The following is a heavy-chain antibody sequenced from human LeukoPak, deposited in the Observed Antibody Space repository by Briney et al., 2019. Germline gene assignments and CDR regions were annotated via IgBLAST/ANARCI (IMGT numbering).Heavy chain of an antibody. D-gene: IGHD2-21*01. CDR2: ISGSGGST. CDR1: GFTVSSNY. CDR3: MKLPTMIIVIDTDFEY. V-gene: IGHV3-23*01. Sequence: PGGSLRLSCAASGFTVSSNYMSWVRQAPGKGLEWISTISGSGGSTYYVDSVKGRFTISRDNSKNTLHLQMNNVRAEDTALYYCMKLPTMIIVIDTDFEYWGQGAQVTVSS. J-gene: IGHJ4*02.